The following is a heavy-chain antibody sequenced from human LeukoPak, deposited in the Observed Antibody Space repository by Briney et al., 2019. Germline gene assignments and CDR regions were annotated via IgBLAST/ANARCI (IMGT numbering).Heavy chain of an antibody. J-gene: IGHJ4*02. CDR3: ARTSGSYRPYYLDY. V-gene: IGHV4-59*01. CDR1: GGSISSYY. Sequence: SETLSLTCTVSGGSISSYYWSWIRQPPGKGLEWIGYIYYSGSTNYNPSLKSRVTISVDTSKNQFSLKLRSVTAADTAVYYCARTSGSYRPYYLDYWGQGTLVTVSS. CDR2: IYYSGST. D-gene: IGHD1-26*01.